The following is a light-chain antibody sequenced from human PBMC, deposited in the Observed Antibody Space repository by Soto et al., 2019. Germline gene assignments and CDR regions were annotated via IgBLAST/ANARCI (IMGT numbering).Light chain of an antibody. CDR2: EVN. V-gene: IGLV2-14*01. Sequence: QSALTQPASVSGSPGQSITISCTGTSSDVGGYNYVSWYQQYPGKVPKLLIYEVNNRPSVVSSRFSGSKSGDTASLTISGLQPEDEADYYCSSYTSSSTLVFGTGTKLTVL. CDR3: SSYTSSSTLV. CDR1: SSDVGGYNY. J-gene: IGLJ1*01.